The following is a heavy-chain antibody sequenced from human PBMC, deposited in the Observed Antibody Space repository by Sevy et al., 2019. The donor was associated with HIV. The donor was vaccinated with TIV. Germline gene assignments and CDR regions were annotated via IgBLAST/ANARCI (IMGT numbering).Heavy chain of an antibody. J-gene: IGHJ6*02. V-gene: IGHV3-48*03. CDR3: ARDLGSITMVRGVGKYYYYGMDV. Sequence: GGSLRLSCAASGFTFSSYEMSWVRQAPGKGLEWVSYISSSGSTIYYADSVKGRFTISRDNAKNSLYLQMNSLRAEDTAVYYCARDLGSITMVRGVGKYYYYGMDVWGQGTTVTVSS. D-gene: IGHD3-10*01. CDR2: ISSSGSTI. CDR1: GFTFSSYE.